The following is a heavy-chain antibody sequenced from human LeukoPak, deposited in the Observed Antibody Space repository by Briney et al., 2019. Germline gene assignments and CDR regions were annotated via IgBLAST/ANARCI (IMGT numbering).Heavy chain of an antibody. Sequence: PGGSLRLSCAASGFTFSSYAMSWVRQAPGKGLEWVSAISGSGGSTYYADSVKGRFTISRDNSKNTLYLQMNSLRAEDTTVYYCAKDYNYGSGSGHYYFDYWGQGTLVTVSS. J-gene: IGHJ4*02. CDR3: AKDYNYGSGSGHYYFDY. D-gene: IGHD3-10*01. CDR2: ISGSGGST. V-gene: IGHV3-23*01. CDR1: GFTFSSYA.